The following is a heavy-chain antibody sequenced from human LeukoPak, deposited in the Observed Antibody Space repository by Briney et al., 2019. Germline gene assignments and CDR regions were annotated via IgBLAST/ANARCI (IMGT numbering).Heavy chain of an antibody. CDR3: ATTVAGNYLFDY. CDR2: ISSSGSTI. V-gene: IGHV3-48*03. J-gene: IGHJ4*02. D-gene: IGHD6-19*01. Sequence: AGGSLRLSCAASGFTFSSYEMNWVRQAPGKGLEWVSYISSSGSTIYYADSVKGRFTISRDNAKNSLYLQMNSLRAEDTAVYYCATTVAGNYLFDYWGQGTLLTVSS. CDR1: GFTFSSYE.